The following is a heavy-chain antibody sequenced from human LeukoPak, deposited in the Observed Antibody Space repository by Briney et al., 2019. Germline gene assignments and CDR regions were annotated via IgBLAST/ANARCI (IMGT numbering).Heavy chain of an antibody. V-gene: IGHV3-53*01. Sequence: GGSLRLSCAASGFTVSSNYMSWVRQAPGKGLEWVSVIYSGGSTYYADSVKGRFTISRDNSKNTLYLQMNSLRAEDTAVYYCAKLLGRTTAAGTSGDWFDPWGQGTLVTVSS. J-gene: IGHJ5*02. CDR1: GFTVSSNY. CDR2: IYSGGST. CDR3: AKLLGRTTAAGTSGDWFDP. D-gene: IGHD6-13*01.